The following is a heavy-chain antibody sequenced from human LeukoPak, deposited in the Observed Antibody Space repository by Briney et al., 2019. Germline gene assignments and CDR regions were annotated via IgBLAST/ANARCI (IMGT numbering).Heavy chain of an antibody. J-gene: IGHJ6*02. CDR1: GFTFSSYG. D-gene: IGHD3-22*01. V-gene: IGHV3-30*18. CDR2: ISYDGSNK. CDR3: AKDDTMTSISIYYYFYGMDV. Sequence: PGGSLRLSCAASGFTFSSYGMHWVRQAPGKGLEWVAVISYDGSNKYYVDSVKGRFTISRDNSKNTLYLQMNSLRAEDTAVYYCAKDDTMTSISIYYYFYGMDVWGQGTTVTVSS.